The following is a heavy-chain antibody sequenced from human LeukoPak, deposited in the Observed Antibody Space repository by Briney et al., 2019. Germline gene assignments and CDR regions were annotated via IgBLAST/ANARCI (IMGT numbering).Heavy chain of an antibody. V-gene: IGHV4-59*08. Sequence: SETLSLTCTVSGGSISSYYWSWIRQPPGKGLEWIGYIYYSGSTNYNPSLKSRVTISVDTSKNQFSLKLSSVTAADTAVYYCASTSSSWYPPYYGMDVWGQGTTVTVSS. D-gene: IGHD6-13*01. CDR1: GGSISSYY. J-gene: IGHJ6*02. CDR3: ASTSSSWYPPYYGMDV. CDR2: IYYSGST.